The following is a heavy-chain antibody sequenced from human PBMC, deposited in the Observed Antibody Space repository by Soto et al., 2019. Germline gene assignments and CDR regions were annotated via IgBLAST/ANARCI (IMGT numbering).Heavy chain of an antibody. J-gene: IGHJ3*01. Sequence: GGSLRLSCAASGFTFSSYTMNWVRQAPGKGLEWVSYISSSSSTIYYADSVKGRFTISRDNAKNTLYLQMNSLRAEDTAVYYCATDRQITGQADYFDLWGQGTMVTVSS. V-gene: IGHV3-48*04. D-gene: IGHD1-20*01. CDR3: ATDRQITGQADYFDL. CDR2: ISSSSSTI. CDR1: GFTFSSYT.